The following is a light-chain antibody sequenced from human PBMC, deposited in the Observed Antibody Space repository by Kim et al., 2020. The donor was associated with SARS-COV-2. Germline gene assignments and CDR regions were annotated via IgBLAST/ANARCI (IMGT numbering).Light chain of an antibody. Sequence: TLVASVGDRVTITCRASQSIDRWLAWYQQKPGKAPKLLISAASTLESGVPSRFSGSRSGTEFTLTISSLQPDDSATYYCQQYDAHFGGGTKVDIK. CDR3: QQYDAH. CDR1: QSIDRW. V-gene: IGKV1-5*01. J-gene: IGKJ4*01. CDR2: AAS.